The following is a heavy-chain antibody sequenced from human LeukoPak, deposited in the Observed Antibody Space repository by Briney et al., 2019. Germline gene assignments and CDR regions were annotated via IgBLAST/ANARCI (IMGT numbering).Heavy chain of an antibody. CDR2: LGGSGVTI. J-gene: IGHJ4*02. Sequence: GGSLRLSCGASGFTFSTYAMTWVRQAPGKGLEWVASLGGSGVTIFYADSVKGRFTISRDNSKNTVYLQMNSLRDEDTAVYYCAKGSPTSSGYSRVEYWGQGTLVTVSS. V-gene: IGHV3-23*01. CDR1: GFTFSTYA. CDR3: AKGSPTSSGYSRVEY. D-gene: IGHD3-22*01.